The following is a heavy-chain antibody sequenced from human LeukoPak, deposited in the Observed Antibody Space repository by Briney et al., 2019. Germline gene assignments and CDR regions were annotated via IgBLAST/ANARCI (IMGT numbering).Heavy chain of an antibody. CDR3: ARDFTPEWFDIH. Sequence: GGSLRLSCVASGLAFSSYSMHWVRQAPGKGLEWVGVISYDGSDEYYTDSVKGRFTISRDNSKNAVYLQMNSLRADDTAVYYCARDFTPEWFDIHWGQGTLVTVS. J-gene: IGHJ4*02. CDR2: ISYDGSDE. CDR1: GLAFSSYS. V-gene: IGHV3-30*04. D-gene: IGHD3-3*01.